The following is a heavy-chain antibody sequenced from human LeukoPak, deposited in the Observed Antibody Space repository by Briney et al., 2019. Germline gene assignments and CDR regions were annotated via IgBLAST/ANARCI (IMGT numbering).Heavy chain of an antibody. J-gene: IGHJ4*02. CDR2: IYHSGST. CDR1: DYSISSAYY. Sequence: SETLSLTCAVSDYSISSAYYWGWLRHPPGEGLEWIGSIYHSGSTDYNPSLKSRVTISVDTSKNQFSLKLRSVTAADTAVYYCARDQAYCGGDCYFDFWGQGTLVTVSS. D-gene: IGHD2-21*02. V-gene: IGHV4-38-2*02. CDR3: ARDQAYCGGDCYFDF.